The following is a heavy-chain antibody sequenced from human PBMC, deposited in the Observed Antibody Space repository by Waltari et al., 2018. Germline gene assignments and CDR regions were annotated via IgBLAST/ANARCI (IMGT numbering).Heavy chain of an antibody. CDR3: AKEGTYYYGSGSYYNDY. J-gene: IGHJ4*02. CDR2: ISGSGGST. D-gene: IGHD3-10*01. V-gene: IGHV3-23*01. CDR1: GFTFSSYA. Sequence: EVQLLESGGGLVQPGGSLRLSCAASGFTFSSYAMSWVRQAPGKGLEWVSAISGSGGSTYYADSVKGRFTISRDKSKNTLYLQMNSLRAEDTAVYYCAKEGTYYYGSGSYYNDYWGQGTLVTVSS.